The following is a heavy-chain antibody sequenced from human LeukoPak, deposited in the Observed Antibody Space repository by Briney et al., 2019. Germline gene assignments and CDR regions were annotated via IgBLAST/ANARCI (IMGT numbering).Heavy chain of an antibody. J-gene: IGHJ4*02. CDR2: IYPGDSDT. CDR3: ARQSGYSAYDPFDY. V-gene: IGHV5-51*01. D-gene: IGHD5-12*01. CDR1: GYIFTSYW. Sequence: KSGESLEISCKGSGYIFTSYWIGWVRQLPGKGLEWMGIIYPGDSDTRYSPSLQGQVTISADKSISTAYLQWSSLKASDTAMYYCARQSGYSAYDPFDYWGQGTLVTVSS.